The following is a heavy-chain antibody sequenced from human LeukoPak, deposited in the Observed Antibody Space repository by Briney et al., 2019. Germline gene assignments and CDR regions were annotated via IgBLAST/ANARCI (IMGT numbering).Heavy chain of an antibody. J-gene: IGHJ4*02. CDR1: GFTFSSYE. V-gene: IGHV3-48*03. CDR2: ISSSGSTI. CDR3: ARDLGYSSGPNY. D-gene: IGHD6-19*01. Sequence: PAGGSLRLSCAASGFTFSSYEMNWVRQAPGKGLEWVSYISSSGSTIYYADSVKGRFTISRDNAKNSLYLQMNSLRAEDTAVYYCARDLGYSSGPNYWGQGTRVTVSS.